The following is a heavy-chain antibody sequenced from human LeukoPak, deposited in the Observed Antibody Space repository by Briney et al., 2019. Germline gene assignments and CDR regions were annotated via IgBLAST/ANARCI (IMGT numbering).Heavy chain of an antibody. J-gene: IGHJ4*02. V-gene: IGHV4-59*01. D-gene: IGHD6-13*01. Sequence: SETLSLTCTVSAGSISSYYWSWIRQPPGKGLEWIGYIYYSGSTNYNPSLKSRVTISVDTSKNQFSLKLSSVTAADTAVYYCARTLEAATHSSSWPTLFDYWGQGTLVTVSS. CDR1: AGSISSYY. CDR2: IYYSGST. CDR3: ARTLEAATHSSSWPTLFDY.